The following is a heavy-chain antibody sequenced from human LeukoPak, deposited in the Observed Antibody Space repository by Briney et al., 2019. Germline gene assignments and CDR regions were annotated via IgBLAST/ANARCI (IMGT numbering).Heavy chain of an antibody. D-gene: IGHD3-10*01. J-gene: IGHJ5*02. V-gene: IGHV4-4*02. CDR3: ARGGYYGSGNDFRFDP. CDR2: VVHSGST. Sequence: PSGTLSLTCAVSGGSISSNKWWSWLRQAPGKGLEWLGEVVHSGSTNYNPSLKSRVTISVDTSKNQFSLKLSSVTAADTAVYYCARGGYYGSGNDFRFDPWGQGTLVTVSS. CDR1: GGSISSNKW.